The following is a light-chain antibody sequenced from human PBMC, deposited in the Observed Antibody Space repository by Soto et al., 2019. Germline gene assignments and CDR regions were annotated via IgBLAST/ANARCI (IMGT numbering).Light chain of an antibody. V-gene: IGLV2-14*01. Sequence: QSVLTQPASVSGSPGQSITISCTGTSSDVGAYKYVSWYQQHPGKAPKYLIYEVSNRPSGVSNRFSGSKSGNTASLTISGLQAEDEADYYCSSYTSNIPYVFGTGTKVTVL. CDR1: SSDVGAYKY. CDR2: EVS. J-gene: IGLJ1*01. CDR3: SSYTSNIPYV.